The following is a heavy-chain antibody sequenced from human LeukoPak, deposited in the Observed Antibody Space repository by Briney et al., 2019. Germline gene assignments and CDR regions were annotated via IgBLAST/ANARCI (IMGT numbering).Heavy chain of an antibody. CDR1: GGPISSYY. J-gene: IGHJ5*02. Sequence: SETLSLTCTVSGGPISSYYWSWIRQPPVKALEWIGYIYYSGSTNYNPSLKSRVTISVDTSKNQFSLKLSSVTAADTAVYYCARHLGGTQFDPWGQGTLVTVSS. D-gene: IGHD4-23*01. CDR3: ARHLGGTQFDP. V-gene: IGHV4-59*08. CDR2: IYYSGST.